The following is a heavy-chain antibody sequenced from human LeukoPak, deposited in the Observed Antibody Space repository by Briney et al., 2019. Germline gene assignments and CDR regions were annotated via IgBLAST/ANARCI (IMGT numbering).Heavy chain of an antibody. CDR3: ASTLAGYCSSTSCLYFDY. CDR2: IYSSGST. CDR1: GGSISSGSYY. V-gene: IGHV4-61*02. D-gene: IGHD2-2*03. Sequence: SQTLSLTCTVSGGSISSGSYYWSWIRQPAGKGLEWIGRIYSSGSTNYNPSLKSRVTISVDTSKNQFSLKLSSVTAADTAVYYCASTLAGYCSSTSCLYFDYWGQGTLVTVSS. J-gene: IGHJ4*02.